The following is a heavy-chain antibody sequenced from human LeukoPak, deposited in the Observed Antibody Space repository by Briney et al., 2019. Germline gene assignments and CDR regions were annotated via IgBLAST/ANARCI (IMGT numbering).Heavy chain of an antibody. CDR3: ARGGRLFGPRNWFDP. V-gene: IGHV4-59*12. D-gene: IGHD3-10*01. Sequence: SETLSLTCTVSGGSITNYYWSWIRQPPGKGLEWIGYTYHSGSTNYNPSLKSRVTISVDTSKNQFSLKLSSVTAADTAVYYCARGGRLFGPRNWFDPWGQGTLVTVSS. J-gene: IGHJ5*02. CDR2: TYHSGST. CDR1: GGSITNYY.